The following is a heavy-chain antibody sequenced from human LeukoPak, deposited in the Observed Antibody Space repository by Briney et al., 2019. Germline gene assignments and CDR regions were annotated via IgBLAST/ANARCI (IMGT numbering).Heavy chain of an antibody. Sequence: GGSLTLSCAASGFTFSSYAMSWVRQPPGKGLEWVSAISDSGGSTYHPNSVKGRFATSTENTKNTLYLQMNSLRAEDKAVYYCAKGRVRGVTTPSFDYWGQGTLVTVSS. CDR2: ISDSGGST. J-gene: IGHJ4*02. CDR1: GFTFSSYA. D-gene: IGHD3-10*01. CDR3: AKGRVRGVTTPSFDY. V-gene: IGHV3-23*01.